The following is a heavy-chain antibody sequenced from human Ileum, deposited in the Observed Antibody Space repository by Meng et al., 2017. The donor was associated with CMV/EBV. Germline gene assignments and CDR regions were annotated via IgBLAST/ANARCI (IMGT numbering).Heavy chain of an antibody. J-gene: IGHJ4*02. CDR2: INPDIGGT. CDR1: GFTFSDYA. Sequence: GGSLRLSCVGSGFTFSDYAMGWVRQAPGKGLEWMGWINPDIGGTTYAQKFQGRLSLTRDASTSTAYLQLSGLTVDDTAVYYCARRYFDIFKFDFWGQGTLVTVSS. V-gene: IGHV1-2*02. CDR3: ARRYFDIFKFDF. D-gene: IGHD3-9*01.